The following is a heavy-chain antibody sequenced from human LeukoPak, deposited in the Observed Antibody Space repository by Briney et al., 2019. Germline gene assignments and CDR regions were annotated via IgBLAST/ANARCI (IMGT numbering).Heavy chain of an antibody. Sequence: GGSLRLSCAASGFTFSSYAMSWVRQAPGKGLGWVSAIRGSGGSTYYADSVKGRFTISRDNSKNTLYLQMNSLRAEDTAVYYCAKDTALLWFGELSWAFDYWGQGTLVTVSS. CDR1: GFTFSSYA. V-gene: IGHV3-23*01. D-gene: IGHD3-10*01. CDR2: IRGSGGST. CDR3: AKDTALLWFGELSWAFDY. J-gene: IGHJ4*02.